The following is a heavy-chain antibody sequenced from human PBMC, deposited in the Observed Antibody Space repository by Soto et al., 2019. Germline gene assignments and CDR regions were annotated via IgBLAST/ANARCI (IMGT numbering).Heavy chain of an antibody. CDR2: INPNSGGT. J-gene: IGHJ4*02. V-gene: IGHV1-2*02. Sequence: ASVKVSCQTSGYTFTDYYMNWLRQAPGQGLEWMGWINPNSGGTNYAQKFQGRVTMTRDTSISTAYMELSRLRSDDTAVYYCARVGYSGSYYHFDYWGQGTVVTVSS. D-gene: IGHD1-26*01. CDR3: ARVGYSGSYYHFDY. CDR1: GYTFTDYY.